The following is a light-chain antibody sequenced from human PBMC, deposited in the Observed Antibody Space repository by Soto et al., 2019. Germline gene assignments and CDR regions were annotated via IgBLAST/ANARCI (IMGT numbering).Light chain of an antibody. J-gene: IGKJ3*01. Sequence: EMVMTQSPATLSVSPGERVTLSCRASESVHRNLAWYQQKPGQGPSLLIYYASTRATGVRDRFTGSGYGTDFTLTISSLQSEDFGVYHCQHHSNWPPTFGPGTKVEIK. V-gene: IGKV3-15*01. CDR3: QHHSNWPPT. CDR1: ESVHRN. CDR2: YAS.